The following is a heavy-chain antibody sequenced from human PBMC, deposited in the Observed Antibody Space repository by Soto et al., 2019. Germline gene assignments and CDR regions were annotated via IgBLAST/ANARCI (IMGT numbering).Heavy chain of an antibody. J-gene: IGHJ6*03. D-gene: IGHD3-10*01. V-gene: IGHV5-51*01. CDR3: ARSTRYYGSDPHYYYYYMDV. CDR1: GYSFTSYW. Sequence: GESLKISCKGSGYSFTSYWIGWVRQMPGKGLEWMGIIYPGDSDTRYSPSFQGQVTISADKSISTAYLQWGSLKASDTAMYYCARSTRYYGSDPHYYYYYMDVWGKGTTVTVSS. CDR2: IYPGDSDT.